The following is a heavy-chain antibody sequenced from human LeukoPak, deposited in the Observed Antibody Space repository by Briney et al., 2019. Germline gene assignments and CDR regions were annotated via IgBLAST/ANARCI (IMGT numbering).Heavy chain of an antibody. Sequence: ASVKVSCKASGYTSTSYGISWVRQAPGQGLEWMGWISAYNGNTNYAQKLQGRVTMTTDTSTSTAYMELRSLRSDDTAVYYCARARATVTTPDAFDIWGQGTMVTVSS. V-gene: IGHV1-18*01. J-gene: IGHJ3*02. D-gene: IGHD4-17*01. CDR1: GYTSTSYG. CDR3: ARARATVTTPDAFDI. CDR2: ISAYNGNT.